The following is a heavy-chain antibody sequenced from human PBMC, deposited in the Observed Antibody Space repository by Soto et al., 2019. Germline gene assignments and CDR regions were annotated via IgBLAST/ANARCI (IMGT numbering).Heavy chain of an antibody. D-gene: IGHD2-8*02. V-gene: IGHV1-3*01. CDR1: GYTFTSYA. Sequence: QVQLVQSGDEVKKPGASVKVSCMASGYTFTSYAMHWVRQAPGQRLEWMGWINAGNGNTKYSQKFQGRVTITRDTTASTAYMEVSSLRSEDTAVYYCERGPGGPDGAGDYWGQGTLVTVSS. CDR3: ERGPGGPDGAGDY. J-gene: IGHJ4*02. CDR2: INAGNGNT.